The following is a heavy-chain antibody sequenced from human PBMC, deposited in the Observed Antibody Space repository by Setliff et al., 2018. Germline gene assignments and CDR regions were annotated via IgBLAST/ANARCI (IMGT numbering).Heavy chain of an antibody. V-gene: IGHV3-33*06. J-gene: IGHJ4*02. CDR2: IWYDGSTK. D-gene: IGHD5-18*01. CDR3: AKVLGGYSYGFCDY. CDR1: EFTFSSYG. Sequence: PGGSLRLSCAASEFTFSSYGMYWVRQAPGKGLEWVAVIWYDGSTKYYADSVKGRFTISRDNSKNMLYLQMNSLRAEDTALYFCAKVLGGYSYGFCDYWGQGTLVTVSS.